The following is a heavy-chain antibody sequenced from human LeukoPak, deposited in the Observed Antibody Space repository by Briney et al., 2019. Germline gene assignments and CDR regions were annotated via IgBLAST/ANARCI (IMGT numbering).Heavy chain of an antibody. Sequence: SQTLSLTCTVSGGSISSVGNYWSWIRQHPGKGLEWIGYIYYSGSTYYNPSLKSRVTISVDTSKNQFSLKLSSVTAADTAVYYCARPAAITRFAFDIWGQGTMVTVSS. CDR2: IYYSGST. V-gene: IGHV4-31*03. CDR1: GGSISSVGNY. CDR3: ARPAAITRFAFDI. D-gene: IGHD2-2*02. J-gene: IGHJ3*02.